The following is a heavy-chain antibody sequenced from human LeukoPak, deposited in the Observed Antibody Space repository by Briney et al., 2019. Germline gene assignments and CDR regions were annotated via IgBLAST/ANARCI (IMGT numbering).Heavy chain of an antibody. CDR3: ARDLYTRFDY. D-gene: IGHD2-2*02. CDR2: ISSSGSTI. CDR1: GFTFSSYE. V-gene: IGHV3-48*03. Sequence: GGSLRLSCAASGFTFSSYEMNWVRQAPGKGLEGVSYISSSGSTIYYADSVKGRFTISRDNAKNSLYLQMNSLRAEDTAVYYCARDLYTRFDYWGQGTLVTVSS. J-gene: IGHJ4*02.